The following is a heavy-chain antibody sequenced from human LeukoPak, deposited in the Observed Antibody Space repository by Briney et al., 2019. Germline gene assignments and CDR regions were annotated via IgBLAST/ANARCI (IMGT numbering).Heavy chain of an antibody. D-gene: IGHD6-19*01. CDR3: ARDLDSSGWYGGFDY. CDR2: IKQDGSEK. CDR1: GFTFSSYW. V-gene: IGHV3-7*01. Sequence: GGSLRLFCAASGFTFSSYWMSWVRQAPGKGLEWVANIKQDGSEKYYVDSVKGRFTISRDNAKNSLYLQMNSLRAEDTAVYYCARDLDSSGWYGGFDYWGQGTLVTVSS. J-gene: IGHJ4*02.